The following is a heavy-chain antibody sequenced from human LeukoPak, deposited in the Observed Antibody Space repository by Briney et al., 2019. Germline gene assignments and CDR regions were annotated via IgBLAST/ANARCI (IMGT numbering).Heavy chain of an antibody. D-gene: IGHD4-17*01. V-gene: IGHV4-28*05. Sequence: PSETLSLTCAVSGYSISSSNWWGWIRPPPGKGVEWIGYIYYSGSIYYNPSLKRRVTMSVDTSKNQFSLKLSSVTAVDTAVYYCARASYGDLYFDYWGQGTLVTVSS. CDR2: IYYSGSI. CDR3: ARASYGDLYFDY. J-gene: IGHJ4*02. CDR1: GYSISSSNW.